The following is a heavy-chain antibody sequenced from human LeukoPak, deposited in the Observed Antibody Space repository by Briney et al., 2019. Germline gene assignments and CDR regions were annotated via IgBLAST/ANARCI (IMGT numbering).Heavy chain of an antibody. CDR2: IRHDGNAK. V-gene: IGHV3-7*01. J-gene: IGHJ4*02. CDR3: ATSHDSAGND. D-gene: IGHD2-15*01. Sequence: GGSLRPSCAASGFAFSDFWMGWVRQAPGKGLEWVANIRHDGNAKNYVPSVRGRFTISRDNAKNSLYLQMNSLTVEDTAVYYCATSHDSAGNDWGQGTLVTVSS. CDR1: GFAFSDFW.